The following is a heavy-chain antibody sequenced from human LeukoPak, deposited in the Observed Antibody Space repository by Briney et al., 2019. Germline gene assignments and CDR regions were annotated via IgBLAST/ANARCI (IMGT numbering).Heavy chain of an antibody. CDR1: GFTFSSYS. CDR3: ARAPPRFDSSGYYPDY. CDR2: ISTSSNYI. D-gene: IGHD3-22*01. J-gene: IGHJ4*02. Sequence: AGSLTLSCAASGFTFSSYSMNWVRQAPGKGLEWVSSISTSSNYIYYADSVKGRFTISRDNAKNSLYLQMISLRVEDTAVYYCARAPPRFDSSGYYPDYWGQGTLLPVSS. V-gene: IGHV3-21*01.